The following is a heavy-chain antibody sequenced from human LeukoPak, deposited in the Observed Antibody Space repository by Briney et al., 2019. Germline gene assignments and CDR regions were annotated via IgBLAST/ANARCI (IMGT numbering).Heavy chain of an antibody. J-gene: IGHJ4*02. CDR3: ATSGTPFEY. CDR2: IQNKGDGGTT. V-gene: IGHV3-15*01. Sequence: GGSLRLSCAASVFTFNKAWMSWARRAPGKGRGWVDRIQNKGDGGTTDYAGPVKGRFTVSRDDSKSTLYLQMNSLKTEDTAVYYCATSGTPFEYWGQGTLVTVSS. D-gene: IGHD3-10*01. CDR1: VFTFNKAW.